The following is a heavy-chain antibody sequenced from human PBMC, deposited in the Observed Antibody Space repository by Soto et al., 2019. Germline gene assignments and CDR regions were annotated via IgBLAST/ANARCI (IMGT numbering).Heavy chain of an antibody. D-gene: IGHD1-7*01. CDR2: IYYSGST. V-gene: IGHV4-31*03. CDR1: GGSISSGGYY. J-gene: IGHJ5*02. Sequence: SETLSLTCTVSGGSISSGGYYWSWIRQHPGKGLEWIGYIYYSGSTYYNPSLKSRVTISVDTSKNQFSPKLSSVTAADTAVYYCARDGYNWNYGWFDPWGQGTLVTVSS. CDR3: ARDGYNWNYGWFDP.